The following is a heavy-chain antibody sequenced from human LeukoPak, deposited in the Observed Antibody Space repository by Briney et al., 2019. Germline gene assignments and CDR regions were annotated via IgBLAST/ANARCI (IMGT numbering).Heavy chain of an antibody. J-gene: IGHJ4*02. D-gene: IGHD3-22*01. V-gene: IGHV3-23*01. CDR3: AKEDYDSSGYYAYYFDY. Sequence: GGSLRLSCAASGFTFSSYAMSWVRQAPGKGLEWVSAISGSVGSTYYADSVKGRFTISRDNSKNTLYLQMNSLRAEDTAVYYCAKEDYDSSGYYAYYFDYWGQGTLVTVSS. CDR1: GFTFSSYA. CDR2: ISGSVGST.